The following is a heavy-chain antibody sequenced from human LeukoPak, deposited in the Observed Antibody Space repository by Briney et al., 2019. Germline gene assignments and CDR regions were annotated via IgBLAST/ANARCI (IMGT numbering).Heavy chain of an antibody. D-gene: IGHD3-22*01. CDR1: GYTFTSYG. V-gene: IGHV1-18*01. CDR2: ISAYNGNT. CDR3: ATHDSSGYLGDY. J-gene: IGHJ4*02. Sequence: GASVKVSCKGSGYTFTSYGISWVRQAPGQGLEWMGWISAYNGNTNYAQKLQGRVTMTTDTSTSTAYMELRSLRSDDTAVYYCATHDSSGYLGDYWGQGTLVTVSS.